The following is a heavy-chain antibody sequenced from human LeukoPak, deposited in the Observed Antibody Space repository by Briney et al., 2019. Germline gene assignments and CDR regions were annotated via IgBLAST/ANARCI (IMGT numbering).Heavy chain of an antibody. CDR2: IYYSGST. CDR3: ARRYTGSCFDY. D-gene: IGHD1-26*01. V-gene: IGHV4-39*01. J-gene: IGHJ4*02. Sequence: SETLSLTCTVSGGSISSTSYYWGWIRQPPGKGLEWIGVIYYSGSTFYNPSLKSRVTISVDTSKNQFSLKLSSVTAADTAVYYCARRYTGSCFDYWAQGTLVTVSS. CDR1: GGSISSTSYY.